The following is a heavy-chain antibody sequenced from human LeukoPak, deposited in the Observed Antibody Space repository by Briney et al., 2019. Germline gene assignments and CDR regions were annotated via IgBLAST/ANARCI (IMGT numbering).Heavy chain of an antibody. J-gene: IGHJ3*02. CDR3: VRDLVFDI. V-gene: IGHV3-74*01. D-gene: IGHD3-16*01. Sequence: GGSLRXSCAASGFTFRSYWMNWVXQAPGKGLVWVSRINSDGSSTRYADSVKGRFTMSRDNAKNTLYLQMNSLRAEDTAVYYCVRDLVFDIWGQGTMVTVSS. CDR1: GFTFRSYW. CDR2: INSDGSST.